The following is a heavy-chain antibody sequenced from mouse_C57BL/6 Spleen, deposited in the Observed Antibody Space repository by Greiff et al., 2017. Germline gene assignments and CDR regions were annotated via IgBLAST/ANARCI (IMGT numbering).Heavy chain of an antibody. CDR2: ISSGSSTI. V-gene: IGHV5-17*01. CDR1: GFTFSDYG. D-gene: IGHD2-4*01. Sequence: EVKLMESGGGLVKPGGSLKLSCAASGFTFSDYGMHWVRQAPEKGLEWVAYISSGSSTIYYADTVKGRFTISRDNAKNTLFLQMTSLRSEDTAMYYCATYYDYEGFAYWGQGTLVTVSA. J-gene: IGHJ3*01. CDR3: ATYYDYEGFAY.